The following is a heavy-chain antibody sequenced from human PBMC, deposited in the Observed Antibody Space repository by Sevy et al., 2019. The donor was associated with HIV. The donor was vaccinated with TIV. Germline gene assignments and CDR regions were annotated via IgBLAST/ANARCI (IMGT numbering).Heavy chain of an antibody. CDR3: AREGGYTSAWSPGNY. CDR2: ISYDGIIK. D-gene: IGHD6-19*01. Sequence: GGSLRLSCAASGFTFNTHAMHWVRQAPGKGLEWVALISYDGIIKYYADSVKGRLTISRDNSKNTLSLQMNSVRIEDTAVYYCAREGGYTSAWSPGNYWGQGTLVTVSS. J-gene: IGHJ4*02. CDR1: GFTFNTHA. V-gene: IGHV3-30*04.